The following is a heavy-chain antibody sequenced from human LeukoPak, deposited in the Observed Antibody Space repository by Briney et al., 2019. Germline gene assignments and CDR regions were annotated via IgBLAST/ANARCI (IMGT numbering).Heavy chain of an antibody. V-gene: IGHV4-34*01. CDR2: INHSGST. CDR1: GGSFSGYY. J-gene: IGHJ3*02. CDR3: ARRPNIRIVGTRRGAFDI. Sequence: TSETLSLTCAVYGGSFSGYYWSWIRQPPGKGLEWIGEINHSGSTNYHPSLKSRVTISVDTSKNQFSLKLSSVTAADTAVYYCARRPNIRIVGTRRGAFDIWGQGTMVTVSS. D-gene: IGHD1-26*01.